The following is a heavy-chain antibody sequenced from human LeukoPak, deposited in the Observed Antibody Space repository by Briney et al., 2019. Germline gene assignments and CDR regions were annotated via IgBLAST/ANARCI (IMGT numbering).Heavy chain of an antibody. CDR1: GFTFSSYS. Sequence: SGGSLRLSCAASGFTFSSYSMNWVRQAPGKRLEWVSSISSNSGYIYYADSVKGRFTISRDNSKNTLYLQMNSLRAEDTAVYYCAKDPHCSSTSCYSGGAEHYFDYWGQGTLVTVSS. J-gene: IGHJ4*02. V-gene: IGHV3-21*01. CDR2: ISSNSGYI. D-gene: IGHD2-2*01. CDR3: AKDPHCSSTSCYSGGAEHYFDY.